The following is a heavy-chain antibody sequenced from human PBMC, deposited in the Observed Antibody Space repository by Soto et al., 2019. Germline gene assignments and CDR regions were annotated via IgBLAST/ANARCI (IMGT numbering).Heavy chain of an antibody. CDR1: GYIFTSYW. CDR3: ERRLGNTAMVLGMDV. J-gene: IGHJ6*02. CDR2: IYPGDSDT. D-gene: IGHD5-18*01. Sequence: GESLKISCKGSGYIFTSYWIGWGRQMPGKGLEWMVIIYPGDSDTRYSPSFQGQVTISADKSISTAYLQWSSLKASDTAMYYCERRLGNTAMVLGMDVWGQGTTVTVSS. V-gene: IGHV5-51*01.